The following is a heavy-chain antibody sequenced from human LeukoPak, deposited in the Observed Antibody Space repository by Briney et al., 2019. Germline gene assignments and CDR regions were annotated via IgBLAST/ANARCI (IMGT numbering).Heavy chain of an antibody. J-gene: IGHJ3*02. CDR2: ISYTGST. Sequence: ASETLSLTCTVSGGSISRYYWSWIRQPPGKGLEWIGYISYTGSTTYNPSLASRVTISVDTSKNQFSLKLTSVTAADTAVYYCARGPHWVTGDYDAFDIWGQGTMVTVSS. V-gene: IGHV4-59*01. CDR3: ARGPHWVTGDYDAFDI. D-gene: IGHD4-17*01. CDR1: GGSISRYY.